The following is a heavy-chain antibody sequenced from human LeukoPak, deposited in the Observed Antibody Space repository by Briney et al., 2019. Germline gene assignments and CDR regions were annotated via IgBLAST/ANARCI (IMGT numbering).Heavy chain of an antibody. CDR3: ARDVGFGEFSGDHRY. V-gene: IGHV1-18*01. CDR1: GYTFTSCG. D-gene: IGHD3-10*01. Sequence: GASVKVSCKASGYTFTSCGISWVRQAPGQGLEWMGWISAYNGNTNYAQKLQGRVTMTTDTSTSTAYMELRSLRSDDTAVYYCARDVGFGEFSGDHRYWGQGTLVTVSS. J-gene: IGHJ4*02. CDR2: ISAYNGNT.